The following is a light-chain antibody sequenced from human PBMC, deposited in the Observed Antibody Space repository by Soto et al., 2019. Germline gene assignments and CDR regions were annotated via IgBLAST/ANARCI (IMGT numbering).Light chain of an antibody. CDR3: SSHAGSKRV. Sequence: QSALAQPLSASGSPGQSVTISCTGTSSDVGAYNYVSWYQQHPGKAPKLVIYEVSKRPSGVPDRFSGSKSGNTASLTVSGLQAEDEADYYCSSHAGSKRVFGIGTKVTVL. V-gene: IGLV2-8*01. J-gene: IGLJ1*01. CDR2: EVS. CDR1: SSDVGAYNY.